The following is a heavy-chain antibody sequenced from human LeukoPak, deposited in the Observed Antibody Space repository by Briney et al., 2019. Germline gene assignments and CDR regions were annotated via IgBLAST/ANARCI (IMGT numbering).Heavy chain of an antibody. D-gene: IGHD2-21*02. Sequence: ASVKVSCKSSGSTFIDYYLHWVRQAPGQGLEWMGWINTNNGGIKYAQKFQGRVTMTRDTSISTAYMELSSLKSHDTAVYYCTTDCGGDCYSRYWGQGTLVTVSS. V-gene: IGHV1-2*02. J-gene: IGHJ4*02. CDR1: GSTFIDYY. CDR3: TTDCGGDCYSRY. CDR2: INTNNGGI.